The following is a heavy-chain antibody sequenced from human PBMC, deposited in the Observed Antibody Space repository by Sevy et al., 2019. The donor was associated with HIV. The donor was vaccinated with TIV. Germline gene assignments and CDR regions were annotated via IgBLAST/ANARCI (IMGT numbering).Heavy chain of an antibody. Sequence: GGSLRLSCAASGFTFSSYAMSWVRQAPGKGLEWVSAISGSGGSTYYADSVKGRFTISRDNSKNTLYLQMNSLRAEDTAVYYCAKAPAVRLHDYGDYLPGFDYWGQGTLVTVSS. D-gene: IGHD4-17*01. J-gene: IGHJ4*02. CDR2: ISGSGGST. V-gene: IGHV3-23*01. CDR1: GFTFSSYA. CDR3: AKAPAVRLHDYGDYLPGFDY.